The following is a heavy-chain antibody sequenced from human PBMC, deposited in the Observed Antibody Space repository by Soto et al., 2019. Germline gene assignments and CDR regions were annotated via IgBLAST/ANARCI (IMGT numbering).Heavy chain of an antibody. V-gene: IGHV1-69*13. CDR2: IIPIFGTA. D-gene: IGHD3-22*01. J-gene: IGHJ4*02. CDR1: GGTFSSYA. Sequence: SVKVSCKASGGTFSSYAISWVRRAPGQGLEWMGGIIPIFGTANYAQKFQGRVTITADESTSTAYMELSSLRSEDTAVYYCAGDEMLYYYNDSGCFVYWGRGSLVTVAS. CDR3: AGDEMLYYYNDSGCFVY.